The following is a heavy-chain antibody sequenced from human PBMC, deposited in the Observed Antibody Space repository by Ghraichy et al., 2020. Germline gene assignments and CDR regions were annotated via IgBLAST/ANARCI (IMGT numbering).Heavy chain of an antibody. CDR3: TSPLPYSSGWYFLEAFDI. Sequence: GGSLRLSCTVSGFTFGDYAMNWVRQAPGKGLEWGGFIRSKAYGGTAEYAASVKGRFTISRDDSKNIAYLQMNSLKTEDTAVYYCTSPLPYSSGWYFLEAFDIWGQGTMVTVSS. D-gene: IGHD6-19*01. CDR1: GFTFGDYA. CDR2: IRSKAYGGTA. V-gene: IGHV3-49*04. J-gene: IGHJ3*02.